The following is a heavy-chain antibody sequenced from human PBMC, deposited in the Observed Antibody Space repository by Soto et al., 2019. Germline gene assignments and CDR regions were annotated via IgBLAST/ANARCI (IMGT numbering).Heavy chain of an antibody. CDR3: ASILGYCSSTSCHNFDY. V-gene: IGHV4-34*01. J-gene: IGHJ4*02. D-gene: IGHD2-2*02. CDR2: INHSGST. Sequence: PSETLSLTCAVYGGSFSGYYWSWIRQPPGKGLEWIGEINHSGSTNYNPSLKSRVTISVDTSKNQFSLKLSSVTAADTAVYYCASILGYCSSTSCHNFDYWGQGTLVTVSS. CDR1: GGSFSGYY.